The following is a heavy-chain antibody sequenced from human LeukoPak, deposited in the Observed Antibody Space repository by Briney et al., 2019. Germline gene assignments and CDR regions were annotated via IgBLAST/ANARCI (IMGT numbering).Heavy chain of an antibody. D-gene: IGHD3-16*02. CDR1: GGSFSGYY. CDR3: ARGGYDYVWGSYRYPRYFDY. J-gene: IGHJ4*02. CDR2: INHSGST. V-gene: IGHV4-34*01. Sequence: PSETLSLTCAVYGGSFSGYYWSWIRQPPGKGLEWIGEINHSGSTNYNPSLESRVTISVDTSKNQFSLKLSSVTAADTAVYYCARGGYDYVWGSYRYPRYFDYWGQGTLVTVSS.